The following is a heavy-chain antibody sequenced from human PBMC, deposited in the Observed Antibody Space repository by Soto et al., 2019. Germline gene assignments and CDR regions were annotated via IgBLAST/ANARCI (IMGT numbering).Heavy chain of an antibody. V-gene: IGHV1-69*01. J-gene: IGHJ3*02. Sequence: QVQLMQSGAEVKKPGSSEKVSCKASGGSFPSDTISWVRQAPGQGLEWLGGIVPVFGTPNHAQKFQGRVTISADGSTNTAYMELTSLRPEDTAVYYCTRPSSDYYHDAFDIWGQGTLVTVSS. CDR2: IVPVFGTP. D-gene: IGHD3-22*01. CDR1: GGSFPSDT. CDR3: TRPSSDYYHDAFDI.